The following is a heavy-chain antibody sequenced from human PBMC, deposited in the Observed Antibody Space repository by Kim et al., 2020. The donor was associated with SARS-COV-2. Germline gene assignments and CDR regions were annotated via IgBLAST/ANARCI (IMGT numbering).Heavy chain of an antibody. V-gene: IGHV5-51*01. CDR3: ARTKDDAFDI. J-gene: IGHJ3*02. Sequence: RYSPSFQGHVTISADKSISTAYLQWSSLKASDTAMYYCARTKDDAFDIWGQGTMVTVSS.